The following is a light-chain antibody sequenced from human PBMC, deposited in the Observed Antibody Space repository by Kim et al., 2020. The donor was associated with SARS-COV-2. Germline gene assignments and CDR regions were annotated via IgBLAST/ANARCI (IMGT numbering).Light chain of an antibody. CDR1: SSDIGAGNH. CDR3: QYYDSRSVM. V-gene: IGLV1-40*01. J-gene: IGLJ3*02. CDR2: GNN. Sequence: PGQRLLLSCTGRSSDIGAGNHVHWYQQLTGTAPPLLIYGNNNRPSGLPDRFSGSKSGTSASLAIPGLQAEDESDYYCQYYDSRSVMFGGGTQLTVL.